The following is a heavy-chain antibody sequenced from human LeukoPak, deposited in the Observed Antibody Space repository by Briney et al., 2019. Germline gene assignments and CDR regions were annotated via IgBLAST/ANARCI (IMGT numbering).Heavy chain of an antibody. V-gene: IGHV3-48*01. CDR1: GFTFSSYS. J-gene: IGHJ4*02. D-gene: IGHD6-13*01. CDR3: ARDRVLGSSEGFDS. Sequence: GGSLRLSCAASGFTFSSYSMNWVRQAPGKGLEWVSYISSSSSTIYYADSVKGRFTISRDNAKNSLYLQMNSLRAEDTAVYYCARDRVLGSSEGFDSWGQGTLVTVSS. CDR2: ISSSSSTI.